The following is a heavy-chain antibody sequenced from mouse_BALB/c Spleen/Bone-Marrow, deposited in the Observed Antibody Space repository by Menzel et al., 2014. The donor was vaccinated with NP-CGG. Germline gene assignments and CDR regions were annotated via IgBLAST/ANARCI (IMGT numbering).Heavy chain of an antibody. CDR3: AREKYGNYHAMDY. J-gene: IGHJ4*01. Sequence: QVQLQQSGPGLVAPSQSLSITCTVSGFLLTGFGINWIRQPPGKGLEWLGMIWGDGTTDYNSALKSRLSIKKDNSKSQVFLKMNSLQAGDTARYYCAREKYGNYHAMDYWGQGTSVTVSS. V-gene: IGHV2-6-7*01. CDR2: IWGDGTT. D-gene: IGHD2-10*02. CDR1: GFLLTGFG.